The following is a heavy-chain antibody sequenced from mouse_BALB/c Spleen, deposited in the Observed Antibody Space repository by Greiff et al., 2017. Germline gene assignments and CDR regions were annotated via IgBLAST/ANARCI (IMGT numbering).Heavy chain of an antibody. CDR1: GYTFTSYW. CDR2: IDPSDSYT. J-gene: IGHJ3*01. CDR3: TRSSMVKRAWFAY. Sequence: VKLQQPGAELVKPGASVKMSCKASGYTFTSYWMHWVKQRPGQGLEWIGVIDPSDSYTSYNQKFKGKATLTVDTSSSTAYMQLSSLTSEDSAVYYCTRSSMVKRAWFAYWGQGTLVTVSA. D-gene: IGHD2-10*02. V-gene: IGHV1S127*01.